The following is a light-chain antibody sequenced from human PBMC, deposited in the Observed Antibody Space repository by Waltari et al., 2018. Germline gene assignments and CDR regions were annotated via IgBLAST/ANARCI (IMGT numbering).Light chain of an antibody. Sequence: DIQMTQSPSTLSASVGDSVTITCRASETVLTWLAWYQQIPWKAPKLLIYKASSLESGVPSRFSGSESGTEVTLTISSLQPDDSATYYCLQYHSYSKFGQGTKLEIK. CDR1: ETVLTW. J-gene: IGKJ2*01. CDR2: KAS. CDR3: LQYHSYSK. V-gene: IGKV1-5*03.